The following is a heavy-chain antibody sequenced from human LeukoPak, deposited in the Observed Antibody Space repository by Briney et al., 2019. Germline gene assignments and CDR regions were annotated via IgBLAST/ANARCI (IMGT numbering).Heavy chain of an antibody. J-gene: IGHJ5*02. V-gene: IGHV4-4*07. CDR1: GASISRYY. CDR3: ARDSGTTGEVKFDP. D-gene: IGHD1-7*01. CDR2: IYVTGST. Sequence: PSETLSLTCTVSGASISRYYWSWIRQPAGKALEWIGRIYVTGSTTYNPSLESRVTMSLDTSKNHFSLKLRSVTAADTAVYYCARDSGTTGEVKFDPWGQGTLVTVSS.